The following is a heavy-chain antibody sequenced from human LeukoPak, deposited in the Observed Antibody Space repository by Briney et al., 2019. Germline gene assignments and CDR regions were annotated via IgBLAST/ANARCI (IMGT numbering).Heavy chain of an antibody. CDR3: ARAVAGPILGYYFDY. D-gene: IGHD6-19*01. CDR1: GASFSGYY. V-gene: IGHV4-34*01. Sequence: SETLSLTCAVDGASFSGYYWSWIRQPPGKVLEWIGEINHSGSTNYNPSLKSRVTISVDTSKNQFSLKLSSVTAADTAVYYCARAVAGPILGYYFDYWGQGTLVTVSS. CDR2: INHSGST. J-gene: IGHJ4*02.